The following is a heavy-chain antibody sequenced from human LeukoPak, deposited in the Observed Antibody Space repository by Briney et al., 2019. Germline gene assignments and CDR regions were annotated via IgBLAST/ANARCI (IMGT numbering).Heavy chain of an antibody. V-gene: IGHV1-69*13. CDR2: IIPIFGTA. Sequence: SVKVSCKASGGTFGSYAISWVRQAPGQGLEWMGGIIPIFGTANYAQKFQGRVTITADESTSTAYMELSSLRSEDTAVYYCARKGLGGYYSNYFDYWGQGTLVTVSS. D-gene: IGHD3-22*01. CDR1: GGTFGSYA. CDR3: ARKGLGGYYSNYFDY. J-gene: IGHJ4*02.